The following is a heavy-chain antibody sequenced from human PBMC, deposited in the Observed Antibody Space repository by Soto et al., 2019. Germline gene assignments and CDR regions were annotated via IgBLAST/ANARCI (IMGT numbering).Heavy chain of an antibody. V-gene: IGHV1-3*01. CDR1: GYTFTSYA. J-gene: IGHJ3*02. CDR3: ARDPRYCSSTSCSQDAFDI. D-gene: IGHD2-2*01. Sequence: ASVKVSCKASGYTFTSYAMHWVRQAPGQRLEWMGWINAGNGNTKYSQKFQGRVTITRDTSASTAYMELSSLRSEDTAVYYCARDPRYCSSTSCSQDAFDIWGQGTMVTISS. CDR2: INAGNGNT.